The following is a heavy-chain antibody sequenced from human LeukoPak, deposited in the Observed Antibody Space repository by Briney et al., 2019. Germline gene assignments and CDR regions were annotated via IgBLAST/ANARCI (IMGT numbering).Heavy chain of an antibody. CDR1: GFTFSSYA. D-gene: IGHD6-13*01. J-gene: IGHJ4*02. CDR3: AKSDSPYSSSWYPWGY. V-gene: IGHV3-23*01. Sequence: GGSLRLSCAASGFTFSSYAMSWVRQAPGKGLEWVSAISGSGGSTYYADSVKGRFTISRDNSKNTLYLQMNSLRAEDTAVYHCAKSDSPYSSSWYPWGYWGQGTLVTVSS. CDR2: ISGSGGST.